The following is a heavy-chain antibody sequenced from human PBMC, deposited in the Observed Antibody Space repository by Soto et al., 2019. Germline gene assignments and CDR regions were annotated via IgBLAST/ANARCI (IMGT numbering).Heavy chain of an antibody. J-gene: IGHJ4*02. D-gene: IGHD5-12*01. V-gene: IGHV3-30-3*01. CDR3: ARDAREWLPRYYFDY. CDR1: GFTFSSYA. Sequence: QVQLVESGGGVVQPGRSLRLSCAASGFTFSSYAMHWVRQAPGKGLEWLAVISYDGSNKYYADSVKGRFTISRDNSKNTLYLQMNSLRAEDTAVYYCARDAREWLPRYYFDYWGQGTLVTVSS. CDR2: ISYDGSNK.